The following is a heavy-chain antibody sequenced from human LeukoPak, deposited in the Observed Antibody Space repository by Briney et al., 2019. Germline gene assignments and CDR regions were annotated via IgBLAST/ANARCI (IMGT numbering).Heavy chain of an antibody. CDR3: ARDKEYGSGSYGY. V-gene: IGHV4-59*12. J-gene: IGHJ4*02. CDR1: GGSISTYY. D-gene: IGHD3-10*01. Sequence: SETLSLTCTVSGGSISTYYWSWIRQPPGKGLEWIGYIYYSGSTKYNPSLKSRVTISVDTSKNQFSLKLSSVTAADTAVYYCARDKEYGSGSYGYWGQGTLVTVSS. CDR2: IYYSGST.